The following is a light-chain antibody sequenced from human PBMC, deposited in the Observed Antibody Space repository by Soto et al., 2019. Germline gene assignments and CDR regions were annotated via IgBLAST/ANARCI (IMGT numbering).Light chain of an antibody. Sequence: QSALTQPPSASGSPGQSVTFSCTGTSSDVGGSNYVSWYQQHPGKAPKLMIYEVTKRPSGVPDRFSGSKSGNTASLTVSGLQAEDEADYYCSSYAGSNNLVFGGGTKLTVL. CDR1: SSDVGGSNY. V-gene: IGLV2-8*01. CDR2: EVT. J-gene: IGLJ2*01. CDR3: SSYAGSNNLV.